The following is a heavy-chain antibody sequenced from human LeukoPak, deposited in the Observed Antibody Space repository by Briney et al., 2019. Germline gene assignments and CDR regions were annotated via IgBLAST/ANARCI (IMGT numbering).Heavy chain of an antibody. CDR3: ARDDNLYSSSWYYFDY. CDR1: GFTFSSYS. D-gene: IGHD6-13*01. V-gene: IGHV3-48*01. CDR2: ISSSSNTI. Sequence: PGGSLRLSCAASGFTFSSYSMNWVRQAPGKGLEWVSYISSSSNTIYYADSAKGRFTISRDNAKNSLYLQMNSLRAEDTAVYYCARDDNLYSSSWYYFDYWGQGTLVTVSS. J-gene: IGHJ4*02.